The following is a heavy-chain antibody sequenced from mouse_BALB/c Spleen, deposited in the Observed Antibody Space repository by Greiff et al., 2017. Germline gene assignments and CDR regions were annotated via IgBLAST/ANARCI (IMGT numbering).Heavy chain of an antibody. J-gene: IGHJ4*01. CDR2: INPYNGAT. CDR3: ASGYYGNYTHYAMDY. CDR1: GYSFTGYY. D-gene: IGHD2-1*01. Sequence: EVQLQESGPELVKPGASVKISCKASGYSFTGYYMHWVKQSHVKSLEWIGRINPYNGATSYNQNFKDKASLTVDKSSSTAYMELHSLTSEDSAVYYCASGYYGNYTHYAMDYWGQGTSVTVSS. V-gene: IGHV1-31*01.